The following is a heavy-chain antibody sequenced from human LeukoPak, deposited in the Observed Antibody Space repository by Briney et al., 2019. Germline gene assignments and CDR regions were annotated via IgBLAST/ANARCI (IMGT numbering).Heavy chain of an antibody. D-gene: IGHD5-18*01. J-gene: IGHJ4*02. V-gene: IGHV1-2*06. Sequence: GASVKVSCKASGFSFTGYFMHWVRQAPGQGPECMGRIDPNSGGTNYALKFQGRVTMTRDTPITTAYMDLSRLRSDDTAVYYCARGPHDTAYYFDQWGQGTLVTVSS. CDR1: GFSFTGYF. CDR3: ARGPHDTAYYFDQ. CDR2: IDPNSGGT.